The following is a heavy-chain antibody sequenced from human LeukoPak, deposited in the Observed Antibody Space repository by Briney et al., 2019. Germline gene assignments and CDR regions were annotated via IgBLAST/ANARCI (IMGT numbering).Heavy chain of an antibody. CDR3: ARTSGYCSSTSCYNWFDP. CDR2: MNPNSGNT. J-gene: IGHJ5*02. D-gene: IGHD2-2*02. V-gene: IGHV1-8*01. CDR1: GYTFTSCD. Sequence: GASVKVSCKASGYTFTSCDINWVRQATGQGLEWMGWMNPNSGNTGYAQKFQGRVTMTRNTSISTAYMELSSLRSEDTAVYYCARTSGYCSSTSCYNWFDPWGQGTLVTVSS.